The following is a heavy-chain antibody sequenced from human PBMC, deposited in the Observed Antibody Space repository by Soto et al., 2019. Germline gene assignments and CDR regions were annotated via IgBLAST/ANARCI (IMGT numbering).Heavy chain of an antibody. Sequence: SETLSLTYTVSGGSISSYSWSWIRQPPGKGLEWIGYISHSGSTYYNPSLKSRVTISVDRSKNQFSLKLSSVTAADTAVYYCARWFDYWGQGTLVTVSS. CDR1: GGSISSYS. V-gene: IGHV4-30-2*01. CDR3: ARWFDY. CDR2: ISHSGST. J-gene: IGHJ4*02.